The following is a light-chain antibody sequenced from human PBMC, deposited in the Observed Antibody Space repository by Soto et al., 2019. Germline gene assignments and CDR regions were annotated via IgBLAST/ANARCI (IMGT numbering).Light chain of an antibody. V-gene: IGKV1-9*01. J-gene: IGKJ4*01. Sequence: IQLTQSPSSLSASVRDRVTITCRASQGISSFLAWFQQKPGKAPKLLISGASTLQSGVPSRFSGRGSGTDFTLTISSLQPEDIATYYCQQLDSNPLTFGGGTKVQIK. CDR1: QGISSF. CDR3: QQLDSNPLT. CDR2: GAS.